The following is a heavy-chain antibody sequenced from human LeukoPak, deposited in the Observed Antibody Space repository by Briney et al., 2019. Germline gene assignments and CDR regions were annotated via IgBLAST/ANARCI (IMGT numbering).Heavy chain of an antibody. CDR3: ASSIAVAGTYFDY. V-gene: IGHV3-7*01. Sequence: GGSLRLSCAASGFTFSSYWMSWVRQAPGKGLEWVANIKQDGSEKYYVDSVKGRFTISRDNAKNSLYLQMNSLRAEDTAVCYCASSIAVAGTYFDYWGQGTLVTVSS. D-gene: IGHD6-19*01. J-gene: IGHJ4*02. CDR2: IKQDGSEK. CDR1: GFTFSSYW.